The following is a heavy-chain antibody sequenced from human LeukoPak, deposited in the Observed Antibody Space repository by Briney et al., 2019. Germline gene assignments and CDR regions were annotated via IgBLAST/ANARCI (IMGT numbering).Heavy chain of an antibody. CDR2: IKQDGSEK. CDR3: AREGGYPRFKVFDY. V-gene: IGHV3-7*01. D-gene: IGHD6-25*01. Sequence: GGSLRLSCAASGFTFSSYWMSWVRQAPGKGLEWVANIKQDGSEKYYVDSVKGRFTISRDNAKNSLYLQMNSLRAEDTAVYYCAREGGYPRFKVFDYWGQGTLVTVSS. J-gene: IGHJ4*02. CDR1: GFTFSSYW.